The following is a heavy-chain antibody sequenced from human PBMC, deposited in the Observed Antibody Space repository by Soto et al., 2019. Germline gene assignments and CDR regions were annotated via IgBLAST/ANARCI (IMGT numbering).Heavy chain of an antibody. V-gene: IGHV3-30-3*01. D-gene: IGHD6-6*01. CDR3: ARHSSSGLEYYGMDV. CDR2: ISYDGSNK. J-gene: IGHJ6*02. CDR1: GFTFSSYA. Sequence: QVQLVESGGGVVQPGRSLRLSCAASGFTFSSYAMHWVHQAPGKGLEWVAVISYDGSNKYYADSVKGRFTISRDNSKNTLYLQRNSLRAEDTAVYYCARHSSSGLEYYGMDVWGHGTTVTVSS.